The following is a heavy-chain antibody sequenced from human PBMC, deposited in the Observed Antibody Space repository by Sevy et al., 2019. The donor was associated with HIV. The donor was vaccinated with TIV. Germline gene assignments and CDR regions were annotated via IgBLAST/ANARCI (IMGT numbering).Heavy chain of an antibody. CDR2: ISYDGTIK. CDR1: GFTFGSYG. CDR3: AKEGYDILTGFEPGIFES. Sequence: GGSLRLSCAASGFTFGSYGMHWVRQAPGKGLEWVAVISYDGTIKSYADSVRGRFSISRDNADSTLYLLMDSLRAEDTAVYYCAKEGYDILTGFEPGIFESWGQGTLVTVSS. V-gene: IGHV3-30*18. J-gene: IGHJ4*02. D-gene: IGHD3-9*01.